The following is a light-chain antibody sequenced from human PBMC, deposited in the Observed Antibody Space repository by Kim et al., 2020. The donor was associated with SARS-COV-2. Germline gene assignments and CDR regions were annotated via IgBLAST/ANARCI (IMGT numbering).Light chain of an antibody. V-gene: IGKV1-12*01. J-gene: IGKJ4*01. CDR2: TAS. Sequence: ASFVDRVTITCLASQGIVNLLAWYQQKPEKAPKLLISTASRLQSGFPSRFIGSGSGTEFTLTITSLQPEAFATYYCQQAHSFPLTFGGGTKVDIK. CDR3: QQAHSFPLT. CDR1: QGIVNL.